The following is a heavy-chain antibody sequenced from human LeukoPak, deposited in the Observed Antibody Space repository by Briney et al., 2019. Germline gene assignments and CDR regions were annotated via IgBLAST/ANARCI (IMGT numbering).Heavy chain of an antibody. V-gene: IGHV1-2*02. D-gene: IGHD3-22*01. J-gene: IGHJ1*01. Sequence: GASVKVSCKASGYSFTGYCMHWVRQAPGQGLEWMGWINPNSGDTNFAQNFQGRVTMTRDTSISTVYMELSRLRSDDTAVFYCARGYYDSSDFEYFQHWGQGTLVTVSS. CDR2: INPNSGDT. CDR1: GYSFTGYC. CDR3: ARGYYDSSDFEYFQH.